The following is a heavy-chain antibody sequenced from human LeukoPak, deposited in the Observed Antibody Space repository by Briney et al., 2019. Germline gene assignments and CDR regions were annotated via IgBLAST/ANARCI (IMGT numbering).Heavy chain of an antibody. D-gene: IGHD3-10*01. Sequence: GGSLRLSCPASGFTFTTFTMNWVRQAPGKGLGWVSAINRGGGGTYYADFVKGRFTISRDNSENTLYLQMNSLRAEDTATYYCAKGTERYREVSSFDSWGQGTQVTVSS. J-gene: IGHJ4*02. CDR3: AKGTERYREVSSFDS. V-gene: IGHV3-23*01. CDR1: GFTFTTFT. CDR2: INRGGGGT.